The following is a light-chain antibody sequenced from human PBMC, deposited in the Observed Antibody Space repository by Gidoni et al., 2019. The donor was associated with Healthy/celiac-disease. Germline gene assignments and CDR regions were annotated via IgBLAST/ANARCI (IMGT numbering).Light chain of an antibody. CDR2: GAS. CDR1: QSVSSN. Sequence: EIVMTQSPATLSVSPGERATLSCRASQSVSSNLAWYQQKPGQAPRRLIYGASTRATGIPASFSGSGSWTEFTLTISSLQSEDFAVDYCQQYNNWPPWTFGQGTKVEIK. CDR3: QQYNNWPPWT. V-gene: IGKV3-15*01. J-gene: IGKJ1*01.